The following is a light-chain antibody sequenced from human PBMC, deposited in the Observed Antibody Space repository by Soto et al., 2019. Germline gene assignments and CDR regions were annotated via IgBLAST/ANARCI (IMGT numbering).Light chain of an antibody. Sequence: EIVMTQSPDTLSVSPGERATVSCRASESVSSNLAWYQQKAGQAPRLLIYGASTRATGIPVRFSGSGSGTEFTLTISTLQSEDVAIYYCQQYNSWPPYTFGQGTKLEI. CDR3: QQYNSWPPYT. V-gene: IGKV3-15*01. CDR1: ESVSSN. CDR2: GAS. J-gene: IGKJ2*01.